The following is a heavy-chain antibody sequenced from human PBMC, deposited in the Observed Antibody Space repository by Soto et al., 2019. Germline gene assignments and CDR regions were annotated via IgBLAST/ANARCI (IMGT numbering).Heavy chain of an antibody. CDR1: GFTFSSYS. V-gene: IGHV3-21*01. CDR3: AREGRKATVTTDEDYYYGMDV. CDR2: ISSSSSYI. D-gene: IGHD4-4*01. J-gene: IGHJ6*02. Sequence: GGSLRLSCAASGFTFSSYSMNWVRQAPGKGLEWVSSISSSSSYIYYADSVKGRFTISRYNAKNSLYLQMNSLRAEDTAVYYCAREGRKATVTTDEDYYYGMDVWGQGTTVTVSS.